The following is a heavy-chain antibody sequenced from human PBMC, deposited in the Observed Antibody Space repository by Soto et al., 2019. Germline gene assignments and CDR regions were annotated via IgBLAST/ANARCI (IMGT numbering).Heavy chain of an antibody. CDR1: GASISGFY. CDR3: ASGGDIVVVPAAMEYYYYGMDV. J-gene: IGHJ6*02. D-gene: IGHD2-2*01. CDR2: IYATGTT. Sequence: SETLSLTCTVSGASISGFYWSWIRKSAGKGLEWIGRIYATGTTDYNPSLKSRVMMSVDTSKKQFSLKLRSVTAADTAVYYCASGGDIVVVPAAMEYYYYGMDVWGQGTTVTVSS. V-gene: IGHV4-4*07.